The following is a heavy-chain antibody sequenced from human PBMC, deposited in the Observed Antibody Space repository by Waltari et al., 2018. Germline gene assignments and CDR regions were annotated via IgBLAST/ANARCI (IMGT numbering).Heavy chain of an antibody. CDR1: GFTFSSYW. CDR3: ASWGAPGWFDP. CDR2: IKQDGSEK. Sequence: EVQLVESGGGLVQPGGSLRLSCAASGFTFSSYWMSWVRQAQGKGLEWVANIKQDGSEKYYVDSVKGRFTISRDNAKNSLYLQMNSLRAEDTAVYYCASWGAPGWFDPWGQGTLVTVSS. V-gene: IGHV3-7*01. J-gene: IGHJ5*02. D-gene: IGHD1-26*01.